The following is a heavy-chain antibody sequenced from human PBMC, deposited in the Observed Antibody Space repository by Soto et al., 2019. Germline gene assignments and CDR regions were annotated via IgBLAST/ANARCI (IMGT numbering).Heavy chain of an antibody. CDR3: ARSPYPRDGYNFVY. J-gene: IGHJ4*02. CDR2: IWYDGSNK. CDR1: GFTFSSYG. Sequence: GGSLRLSCAASGFTFSSYGMRWVRQAPGKGLEWVAVIWYDGSNKYYADSVKGRFTISRDNSKNTLYLQMNSLRAEDTAVYYCARSPYPRDGYNFVYWGQGTLVTVSS. D-gene: IGHD5-12*01. V-gene: IGHV3-33*01.